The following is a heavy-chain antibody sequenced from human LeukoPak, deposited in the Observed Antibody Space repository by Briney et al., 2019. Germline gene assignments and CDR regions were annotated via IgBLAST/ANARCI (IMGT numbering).Heavy chain of an antibody. CDR2: IYYSGSS. Sequence: SETLSLTCTVSGGSISSYYWSWIRQPPGKGLEWIGFIYYSGSSSYNPSLRSRATILVDTSKNQFSLKLSSVTPADTAVYYCARGVGWHDFFQGERLNWFDPWGQGTLVTVSS. CDR1: GGSISSYY. J-gene: IGHJ5*02. V-gene: IGHV4-59*01. CDR3: ARGVGWHDFFQGERLNWFDP. D-gene: IGHD1-1*01.